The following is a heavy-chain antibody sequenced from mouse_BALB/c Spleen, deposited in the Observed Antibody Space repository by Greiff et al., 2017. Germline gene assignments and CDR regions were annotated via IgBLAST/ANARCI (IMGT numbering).Heavy chain of an antibody. J-gene: IGHJ1*01. Sequence: VQLQQSGPELVKPGASVKMSCKASGYTFTSYVMHWVKQKPGQGLEWIGYINPYNDGTKYNEKFKGKATLTSDKSSSTAYMELSSLTSEDSAVYYCARNGYYPNWYFDVWGAGTTVTVSS. V-gene: IGHV1-14*01. CDR3: ARNGYYPNWYFDV. CDR2: INPYNDGT. CDR1: GYTFTSYV. D-gene: IGHD2-3*01.